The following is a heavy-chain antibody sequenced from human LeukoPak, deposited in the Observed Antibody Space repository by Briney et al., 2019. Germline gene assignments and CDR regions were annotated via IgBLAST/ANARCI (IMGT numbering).Heavy chain of an antibody. V-gene: IGHV1-2*02. J-gene: IGHJ4*02. D-gene: IGHD2-2*01. CDR2: INPNSGGT. CDR1: GYTFTGYF. CDR3: AREVPKGGLGY. Sequence: GASVKVSCKASGYTFTGYFVHWVRQAPGQGLEWMGWINPNSGGTNYAQNFQDRVTMTSDTSISSAYMVLSRLRSDDTAVYYCAREVPKGGLGYWGQGTLVTVSS.